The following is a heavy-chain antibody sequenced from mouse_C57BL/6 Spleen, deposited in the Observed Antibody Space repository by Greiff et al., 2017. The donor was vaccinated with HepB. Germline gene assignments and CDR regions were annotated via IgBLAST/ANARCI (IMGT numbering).Heavy chain of an antibody. J-gene: IGHJ3*01. V-gene: IGHV1-54*01. CDR2: INPGSGGT. Sequence: VNVVESGAELVRPGTSVKVSCKASGYAFTNYLIEWVKQRPGQGLEWIGVINPGSGGTNYNEKFKGKATLTADKSSSTAYMQLSSLTSEDSAVYFCARGDGSWFAYWGQGTLVTVSA. D-gene: IGHD2-3*01. CDR1: GYAFTNYL. CDR3: ARGDGSWFAY.